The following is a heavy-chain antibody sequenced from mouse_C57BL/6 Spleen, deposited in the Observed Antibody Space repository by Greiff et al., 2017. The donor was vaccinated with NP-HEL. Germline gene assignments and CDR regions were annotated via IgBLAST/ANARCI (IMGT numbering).Heavy chain of an antibody. V-gene: IGHV1-61*01. CDR2: IYPSDSET. CDR1: GYTFTSYW. D-gene: IGHD2-12*01. CDR3: ARSAYYSYYFDY. J-gene: IGHJ2*01. Sequence: VQLQQPGAELVRPGSSVKLSCKASGYTFTSYWMDWVKQRPGQGLEWIGNIYPSDSETHYNQKFKDKATLTVDKSSSTPYIQLISLTSEDSAVYYCARSAYYSYYFDYWGQGTTLTVSS.